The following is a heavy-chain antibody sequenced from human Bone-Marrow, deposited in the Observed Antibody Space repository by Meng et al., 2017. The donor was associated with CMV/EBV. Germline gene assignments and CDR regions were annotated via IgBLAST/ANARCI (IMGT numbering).Heavy chain of an antibody. J-gene: IGHJ4*02. CDR2: IRYDGSTK. D-gene: IGHD6-13*01. V-gene: IGHV3-30*02. CDR3: AKDRRVGYSSSWYTFDY. CDR1: GFTFSSYG. Sequence: GASLKFSCAASGFTFSSYGMHWVRQAPGKGQEWVAFIRYDGSTKYSADSVKGRFTISSDNSKNTLYVQMNSLRAEDTAVYYCAKDRRVGYSSSWYTFDYWGQGTLVTVSS.